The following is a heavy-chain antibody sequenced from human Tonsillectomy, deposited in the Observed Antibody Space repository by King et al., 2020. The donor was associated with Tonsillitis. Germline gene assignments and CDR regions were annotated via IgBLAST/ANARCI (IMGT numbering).Heavy chain of an antibody. D-gene: IGHD4-17*01. V-gene: IGHV4-31*03. Sequence: QLQESGPGLVRPSQTLSLICSVSCDSLTSGGYFWSWIRQHPDTGLEWIGAIYHSGPTYHTPSLRSRLFMSVDTSQNQFSLRRTSVTAADTAVYYCARNRDYGDYVDFWGQGTLVAVSS. CDR3: ARNRDYGDYVDF. J-gene: IGHJ4*02. CDR1: CDSLTSGGYF. CDR2: IYHSGPT.